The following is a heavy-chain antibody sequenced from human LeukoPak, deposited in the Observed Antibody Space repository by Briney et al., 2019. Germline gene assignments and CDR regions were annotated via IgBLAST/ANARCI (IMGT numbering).Heavy chain of an antibody. V-gene: IGHV3-21*01. Sequence: GGSLRLSCAASGFTFSSYSMNWVRQAPGKGLEWVTSISSSSSYIYYADSVKGRFTISRDNAKNSLYLQMNSLRAEDTAVYYCAREPFDSSGYYYFDYWGQGTLVTVSS. CDR1: GFTFSSYS. CDR2: ISSSSSYI. J-gene: IGHJ4*02. CDR3: AREPFDSSGYYYFDY. D-gene: IGHD3-22*01.